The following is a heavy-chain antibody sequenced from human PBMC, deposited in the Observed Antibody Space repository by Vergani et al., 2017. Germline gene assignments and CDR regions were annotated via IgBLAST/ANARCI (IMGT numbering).Heavy chain of an antibody. CDR2: MRQDGTDK. CDR1: GFTFTNYW. V-gene: IGHV3-7*01. CDR3: WIPGSYDL. Sequence: EMQLVESGGGLVQPGGSLRLSCEASGFTFTNYWLSWVRQAPGKGLEWVANMRQDGTDKFYVDSVKVRFTTSRDNAKKSVYLQMNRLKEEDTAVYFCWIPGSYDLWGQGAMVTVAS. D-gene: IGHD3-9*01. J-gene: IGHJ3*01.